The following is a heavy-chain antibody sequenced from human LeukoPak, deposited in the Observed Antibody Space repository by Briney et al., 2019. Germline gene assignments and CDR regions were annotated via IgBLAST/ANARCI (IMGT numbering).Heavy chain of an antibody. D-gene: IGHD2-15*01. V-gene: IGHV3-30*18. CDR2: ISHDGSNN. CDR1: GFTFSRYG. CDR3: AKDTCSGGSCYYYYGMDV. J-gene: IGHJ6*02. Sequence: GGSLRLSCAASGFTFSRYGMHWVRQAPGKGLEWVAVISHDGSNNYYADSVKGRFTISRDNSKNTLYLQMISLRAEDTAVYYCAKDTCSGGSCYYYYGMDVWGQGTTVPVSS.